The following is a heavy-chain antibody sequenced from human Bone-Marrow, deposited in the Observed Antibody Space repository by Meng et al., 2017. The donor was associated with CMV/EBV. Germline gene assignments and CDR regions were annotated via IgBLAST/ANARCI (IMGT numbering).Heavy chain of an antibody. CDR3: ATLPSFDAPAAIPPLQRDWFDP. V-gene: IGHV1-69*02. CDR2: IIPILGIA. D-gene: IGHD2-2*01. J-gene: IGHJ5*02. CDR1: GGTFSSYT. Sequence: SVKVSCKASGGTFSSYTISWVRQAPGQGLEWMGRIIPILGIANYAQKFQGRVTITADKSTSTAYMELSSLRSEDTAVYYCATLPSFDAPAAIPPLQRDWFDPWGQGTLVTVSS.